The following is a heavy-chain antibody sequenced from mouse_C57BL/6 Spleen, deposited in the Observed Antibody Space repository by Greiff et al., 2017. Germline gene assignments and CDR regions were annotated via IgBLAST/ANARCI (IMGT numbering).Heavy chain of an antibody. V-gene: IGHV1-85*01. Sequence: QVQLQQSGPELVKPGASVKLSCKASGYTFTSYDINWVKQRPGQGLEWIGWIYPRAGSTKYHEKFKGKATLTVDTSSSTAYMELHSLTSEDAAVYFCARWDRGTWFAYWGQGTLVTVSA. D-gene: IGHD4-1*01. CDR2: IYPRAGST. CDR1: GYTFTSYD. CDR3: ARWDRGTWFAY. J-gene: IGHJ3*01.